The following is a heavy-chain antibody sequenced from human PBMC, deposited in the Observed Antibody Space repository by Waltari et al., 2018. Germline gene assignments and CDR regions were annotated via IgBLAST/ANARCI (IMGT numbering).Heavy chain of an antibody. CDR2: ISYDGSNE. D-gene: IGHD1-1*01. V-gene: IGHV3-30*02. Sequence: QVHLVESGGGVVQPGGSLRLSCAAPGFNFTLFGMHWVRQAPGKGLEWVSFISYDGSNENSADAGKGRFTMSRDNSKKMLYVQMNNLRAEDSAVYYCVKGNEIDYWGQGTLVTVSS. CDR1: GFNFTLFG. CDR3: VKGNEIDY. J-gene: IGHJ4*02.